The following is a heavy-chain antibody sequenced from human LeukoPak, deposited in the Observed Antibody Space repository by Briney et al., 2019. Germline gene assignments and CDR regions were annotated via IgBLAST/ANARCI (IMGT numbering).Heavy chain of an antibody. CDR3: ARDLEDSSPFGAFDM. CDR2: ISYDGSKK. J-gene: IGHJ3*02. D-gene: IGHD3-22*01. CDR1: EFTFNTYG. Sequence: QPGRSLRLSCAASEFTFNTYGMHWVRQAPGKGLEWVALISYDGSKKYYADSVKGRFTISRDNSKNTLYLQVNSLRAEDTAVYYCARDLEDSSPFGAFDMWGQGTMVTVSS. V-gene: IGHV3-30*03.